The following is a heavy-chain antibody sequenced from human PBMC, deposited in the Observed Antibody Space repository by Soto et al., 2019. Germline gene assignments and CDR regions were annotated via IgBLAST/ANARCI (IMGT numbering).Heavy chain of an antibody. D-gene: IGHD6-13*01. J-gene: IGHJ4*02. CDR3: AHTARSIAAAGNGDFDY. V-gene: IGHV2-5*02. CDR2: IYWDDDK. CDR1: GFSLSTSGVG. Sequence: SGPTLVKPTQTLTLTCTFSGFSLSTSGVGVGWIRQPPGKALEWLALIYWDDDKRYSPSLKSRLTITKDTSKNQVVLTMTNMDPVDTATYYCAHTARSIAAAGNGDFDYWGQGTLVTVSS.